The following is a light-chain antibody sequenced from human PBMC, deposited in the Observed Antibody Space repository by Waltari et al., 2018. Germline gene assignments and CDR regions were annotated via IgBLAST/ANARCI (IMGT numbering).Light chain of an antibody. Sequence: QSALTQPASVSGSPGQSITISCTGTSSDVGGFNFVSWYQQHPGKAPKLIIDEVINRPSGISPRFSGSKSGNTASLTISGLQAEDEADYYCISFTNTKTLVFGGGTKLTVL. J-gene: IGLJ2*01. V-gene: IGLV2-14*01. CDR3: ISFTNTKTLV. CDR2: EVI. CDR1: SSDVGGFNF.